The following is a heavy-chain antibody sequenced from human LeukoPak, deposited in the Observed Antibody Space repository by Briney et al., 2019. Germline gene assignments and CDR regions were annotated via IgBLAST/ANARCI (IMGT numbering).Heavy chain of an antibody. CDR1: GGSISSSSYY. CDR3: ARHFRDEYSSSSRFDP. J-gene: IGHJ5*02. Sequence: NPSETLSLTCTVSGGSISSSSYYWGRIRQPPGKGLEWIGSIYYSGSTYYNPSLKSRVTISVDTSKNQFSLKLGSVTAADTAVYYCARHFRDEYSSSSRFDPWGQGTLVTVSS. D-gene: IGHD6-6*01. V-gene: IGHV4-39*01. CDR2: IYYSGST.